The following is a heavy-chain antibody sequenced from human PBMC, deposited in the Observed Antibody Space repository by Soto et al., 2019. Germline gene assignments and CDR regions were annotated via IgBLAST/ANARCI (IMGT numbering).Heavy chain of an antibody. J-gene: IGHJ6*02. V-gene: IGHV3-30*18. Sequence: EGSLRLSCAASGFSLSNNVMHWVRQAPGKGLEWVAVISYDGNNKYYADSVKGRFTISRDNSKNTVYLEMNNLRAEDTAMYYCAKGGSGNYLTYYYYYGMDVWGHGTPVTVSS. CDR1: GFSLSNNV. D-gene: IGHD3-22*01. CDR2: ISYDGNNK. CDR3: AKGGSGNYLTYYYYYGMDV.